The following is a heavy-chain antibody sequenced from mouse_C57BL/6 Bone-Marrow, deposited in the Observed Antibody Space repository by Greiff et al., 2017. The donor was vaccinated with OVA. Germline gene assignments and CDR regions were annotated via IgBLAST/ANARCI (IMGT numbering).Heavy chain of an antibody. Sequence: VNVVESGAELVKPEASVKISCKASGYAFSNYWMNWVKQRPGKGLEWIGQIYPGDGDTNYNGKFKGKATLTADKSSSTAYMHLSSLTSEDSAVYFCARGAYWGQGTLVTVSA. J-gene: IGHJ3*01. V-gene: IGHV1-80*01. CDR2: IYPGDGDT. CDR1: GYAFSNYW. CDR3: ARGAY.